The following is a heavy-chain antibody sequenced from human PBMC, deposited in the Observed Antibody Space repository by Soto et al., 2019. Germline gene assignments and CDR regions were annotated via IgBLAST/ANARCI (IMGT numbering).Heavy chain of an antibody. CDR3: AKDPDRYDYVWGTYRYIDH. CDR1: GITFSNYA. V-gene: IGHV3-23*01. CDR2: ISTSGGRP. J-gene: IGHJ4*02. Sequence: EVQLLESGGGLVQPGGSLRLSCTASGITFSNYAMSWVRQAPRKGLEWVSSISTSGGRPYYADSVKGRFTISRDNSKNTLYLQMNSLRVEDTAVYYCAKDPDRYDYVWGTYRYIDHWVQGTMVTVSS. D-gene: IGHD3-16*02.